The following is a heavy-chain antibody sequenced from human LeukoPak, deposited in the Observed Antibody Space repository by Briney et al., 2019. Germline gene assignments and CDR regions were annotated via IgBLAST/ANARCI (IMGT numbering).Heavy chain of an antibody. D-gene: IGHD3-22*01. Sequence: SETLSLTCAVYGGSFSGYYWSWIRQPPGKGLEWIGEINHSGSTNYNPSLKSRVTISVDTSKNQFSLKLSSVTAADTAVYYCARDSFPYDSSGYYFAAFDIWGQGTMVTVSS. CDR1: GGSFSGYY. CDR2: INHSGST. J-gene: IGHJ3*02. CDR3: ARDSFPYDSSGYYFAAFDI. V-gene: IGHV4-34*01.